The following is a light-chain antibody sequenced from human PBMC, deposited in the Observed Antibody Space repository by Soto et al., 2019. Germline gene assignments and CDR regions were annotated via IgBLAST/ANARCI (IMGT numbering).Light chain of an antibody. J-gene: IGLJ1*01. CDR1: SSDVGGYNY. CDR3: SSYTTSNTRQIV. CDR2: DVT. Sequence: QSFLTQPSSVNGSPGQSITISCTGTSSDVGGYNYVSWYQHHPGKAPKLIIYDVTNRPSGVSNPFSGSKSGNTASLTISGLQPEDEADYYCSSYTTSNTRQIVFGTGTKVTVL. V-gene: IGLV2-14*03.